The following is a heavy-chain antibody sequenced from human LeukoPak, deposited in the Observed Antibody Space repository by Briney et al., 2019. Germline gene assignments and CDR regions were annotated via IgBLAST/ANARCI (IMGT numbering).Heavy chain of an antibody. D-gene: IGHD4-23*01. J-gene: IGHJ4*02. CDR1: GSTFSSYE. Sequence: GGSLRLSCAGSGSTFSSYEMNWVRQAPGKGLEWVSYISSSGRAIYYADSVKGRFTVSRDNAKNSLYLQMNSLRAEDTAVYYCARCPRWAHFDYWGQGTLVTVSS. CDR2: ISSSGRAI. CDR3: ARCPRWAHFDY. V-gene: IGHV3-48*03.